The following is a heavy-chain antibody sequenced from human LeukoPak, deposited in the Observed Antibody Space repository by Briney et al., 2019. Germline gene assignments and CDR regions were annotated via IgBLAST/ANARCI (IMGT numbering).Heavy chain of an antibody. CDR3: TTAPSLNYYYYYGMDV. CDR1: GFTFSNAW. Sequence: PGGSLRLSCAASGFTFSNAWMSWVRQAPGKGLEWVGRIKSKTDGGTTDYAAPVKGRFTISRDDSKNMLYLQMNSLKTEDTAVYYCTTAPSLNYYYYYGMDVWGQGTTVTVSS. CDR2: IKSKTDGGTT. J-gene: IGHJ6*02. D-gene: IGHD2-2*01. V-gene: IGHV3-15*01.